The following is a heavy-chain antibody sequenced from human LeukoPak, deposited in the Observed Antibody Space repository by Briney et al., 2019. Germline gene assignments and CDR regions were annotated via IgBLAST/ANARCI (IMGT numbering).Heavy chain of an antibody. Sequence: SVKVSCKASGGTFSSYAISWVRQAPGQGLEWMGRIIPILGIANYAQKFQGRVTITADKSTSTAYMELSSLRSEDTAVYYCARVEIRFLEWFSGDAFDIWGQGTMVTVSS. V-gene: IGHV1-69*04. CDR3: ARVEIRFLEWFSGDAFDI. D-gene: IGHD3-3*01. CDR2: IIPILGIA. J-gene: IGHJ3*02. CDR1: GGTFSSYA.